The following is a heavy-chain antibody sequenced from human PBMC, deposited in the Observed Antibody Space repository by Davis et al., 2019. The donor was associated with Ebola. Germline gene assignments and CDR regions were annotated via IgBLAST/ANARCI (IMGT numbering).Heavy chain of an antibody. Sequence: ASVKVSCKASGYSFNSYNINWVRQVAGQGLEWMGWMNPTSGNTGYAQKIEGRVTMTRDASISTAYMELSSLTSEDTAVYYCARGWGNSLGNDFWGQGTLVTVSS. CDR2: MNPTSGNT. CDR3: ARGWGNSLGNDF. CDR1: GYSFNSYN. D-gene: IGHD4-23*01. V-gene: IGHV1-8*01. J-gene: IGHJ4*02.